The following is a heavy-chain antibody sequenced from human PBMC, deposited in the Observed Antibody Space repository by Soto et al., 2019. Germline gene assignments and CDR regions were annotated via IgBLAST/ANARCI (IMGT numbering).Heavy chain of an antibody. Sequence: QLQLEESGPGLVKASETLSLTCTVSGGSISSSSYYWGWIRQPPGKGLEWIGSMYYSGTTYYNPSLKSRVTMSVDTSKNQFSLKLSSVTAADTAVYYCARQVAYFGAGDYSGQGTLVTVSS. V-gene: IGHV4-39*01. D-gene: IGHD1-26*01. J-gene: IGHJ4*02. CDR2: MYYSGTT. CDR3: ARQVAYFGAGDY. CDR1: GGSISSSSYY.